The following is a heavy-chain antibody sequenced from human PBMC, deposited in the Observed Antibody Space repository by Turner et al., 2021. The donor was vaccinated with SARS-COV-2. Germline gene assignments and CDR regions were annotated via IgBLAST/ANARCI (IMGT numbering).Heavy chain of an antibody. CDR3: ARHSPELRGDYFDY. Sequence: QLQLQESGTGLVKPSETLSLTCPVSGGSISSSSYYWGWIRQPPGKGLEWIGYIYYSGGTCYNPSLKSRVTISVDTSKNQFSLKLSSVTAADTAVYYCARHSPELRGDYFDYWGQGTLVTVSS. CDR2: IYYSGGT. J-gene: IGHJ4*02. V-gene: IGHV4-39*01. D-gene: IGHD1-26*01. CDR1: GGSISSSSYY.